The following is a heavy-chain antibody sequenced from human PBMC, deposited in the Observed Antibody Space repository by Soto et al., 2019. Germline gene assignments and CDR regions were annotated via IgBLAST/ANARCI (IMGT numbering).Heavy chain of an antibody. D-gene: IGHD6-19*01. CDR2: INHSGVT. CDR3: ARFSGSYYYAMDG. J-gene: IGHJ6*02. Sequence: PSETLSLTCTVSGGSINSGDYSWTWIRQPPGKGLEWIGEINHSGVTNYKPSLKRRVTISVDTSKNQFSLQLKSVTAADTALYYCARFSGSYYYAMDGWGQGSTVTVSS. V-gene: IGHV4-34*01. CDR1: GGSINSGDYS.